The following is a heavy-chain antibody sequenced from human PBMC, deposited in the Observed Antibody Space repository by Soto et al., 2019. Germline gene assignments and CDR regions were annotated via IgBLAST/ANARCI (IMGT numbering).Heavy chain of an antibody. J-gene: IGHJ6*02. D-gene: IGHD4-17*01. Sequence: SETQSLTCTFSGGSISSGDYYWSWIRQPPGKGLEWIGYIYYSGSTYYNPSLKSRVTISVDTSKNQFSLKLSSVTAADTAVYYCARSMTTVTYYYYYGMDVWGQGTTVTVSS. CDR1: GGSISSGDYY. V-gene: IGHV4-30-4*01. CDR3: ARSMTTVTYYYYYGMDV. CDR2: IYYSGST.